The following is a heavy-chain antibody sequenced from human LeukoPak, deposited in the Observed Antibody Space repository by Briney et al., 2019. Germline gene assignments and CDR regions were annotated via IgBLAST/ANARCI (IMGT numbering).Heavy chain of an antibody. V-gene: IGHV1-69*06. CDR3: ARDNDSRDPPHFVY. Sequence: ASVKVSCKASGYTFTGYYMHWVRQAPGQGLEWMGGIIPIFGTANYAQKFQGRVTITADKSTSTAYMELSSLRSEDTAVYYCARDNDSRDPPHFVYWGQGTLVTVSS. CDR1: GYTFTGYY. CDR2: IIPIFGTA. J-gene: IGHJ4*02. D-gene: IGHD3-16*01.